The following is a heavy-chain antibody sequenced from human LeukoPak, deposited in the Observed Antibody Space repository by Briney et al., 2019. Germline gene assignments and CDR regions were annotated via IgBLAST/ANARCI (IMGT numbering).Heavy chain of an antibody. CDR3: AKDQGAATGKRGVDC. V-gene: IGHV3-23*01. Sequence: PGGSLRPSCEASGFTFSNYAMSWVRKAPGKGLEWFSAVSAGGSSRYYVDSVKGRFTISRDNSKNTLFLQMNSLRAEDTALYCCAKDQGAATGKRGVDCWGQGTLVTVSS. D-gene: IGHD6-13*01. CDR2: VSAGGSSR. CDR1: GFTFSNYA. J-gene: IGHJ4*02.